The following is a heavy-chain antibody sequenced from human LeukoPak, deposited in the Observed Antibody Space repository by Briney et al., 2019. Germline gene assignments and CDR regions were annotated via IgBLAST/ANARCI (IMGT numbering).Heavy chain of an antibody. J-gene: IGHJ4*02. V-gene: IGHV1-69*06. CDR3: ARGPSGMVTYFDY. D-gene: IGHD3-3*01. Sequence: SVKVSCKASGGTLTSYTISWVRQAPGQGLEWMGGIIPIFGTANYAQKFQGRVTITADKSTSTAYMELSSLRSEDTAVYYCARGPSGMVTYFDYWGQGTLVTVSS. CDR1: GGTLTSYT. CDR2: IIPIFGTA.